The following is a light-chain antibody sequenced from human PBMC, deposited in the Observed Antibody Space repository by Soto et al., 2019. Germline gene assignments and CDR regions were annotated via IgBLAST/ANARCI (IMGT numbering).Light chain of an antibody. CDR2: DVS. CDR3: SSYTSSSTLVV. CDR1: SSDVGGYNY. V-gene: IGLV2-14*01. J-gene: IGLJ2*01. Sequence: QSALTQPASVSGSPGQSITISCTGTSSDVGGYNYVSWYQQHPGKAPKLMIYDVSNRPSGVSNRFSGSKSRNTASLTISGLQAEDEADYYCSSYTSSSTLVVFSGGTKLTVL.